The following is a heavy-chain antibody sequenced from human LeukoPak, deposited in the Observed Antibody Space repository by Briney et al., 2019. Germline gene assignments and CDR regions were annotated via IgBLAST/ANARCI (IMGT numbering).Heavy chain of an antibody. CDR2: ISGSGGST. D-gene: IGHD3-22*01. Sequence: GGSLRLSCAASGFTFSSYAMSWVRQAPGKGLEWVSAISGSGGSTYYADSEKGRFTISRDNSKNTLYLQMNSLRAEDTAVYYCAKIVSIVVVITYYFDYWGQGTLVTVSS. V-gene: IGHV3-23*01. CDR3: AKIVSIVVVITYYFDY. CDR1: GFTFSSYA. J-gene: IGHJ4*02.